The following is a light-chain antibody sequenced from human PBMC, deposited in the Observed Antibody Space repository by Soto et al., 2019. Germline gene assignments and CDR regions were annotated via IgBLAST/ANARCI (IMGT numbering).Light chain of an antibody. CDR1: QSVSSS. CDR2: SGY. Sequence: FVVTQSPDTLSLSPGETATLSCRASQSVSSSVAWYQHKPGQSPRLVVYSGYKRSAGIPARFSGSGSGTDFTLTITSLENDDFAFYYCQQRYSWIRVFGPGTKVEVK. J-gene: IGKJ1*01. V-gene: IGKV3-11*01. CDR3: QQRYSWIRV.